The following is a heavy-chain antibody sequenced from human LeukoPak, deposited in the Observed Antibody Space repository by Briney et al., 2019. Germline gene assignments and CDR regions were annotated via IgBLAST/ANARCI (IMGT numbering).Heavy chain of an antibody. D-gene: IGHD2-15*01. V-gene: IGHV3-21*01. CDR3: ARVGAKWYEDY. Sequence: GGSLRLSCAASGFTLSSYSFNWVRQVPGKGLEPVSSITTTFYTYSTDSVKGRFTISRDNAKNSLYLQKISLTAEDTAVYYCARVGAKWYEDYWGQGTLVTVSS. J-gene: IGHJ4*02. CDR1: GFTLSSYS. CDR2: ITTTFYT.